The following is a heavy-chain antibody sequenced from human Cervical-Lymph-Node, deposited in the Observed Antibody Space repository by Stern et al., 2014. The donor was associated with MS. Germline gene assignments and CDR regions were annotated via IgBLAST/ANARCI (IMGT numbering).Heavy chain of an antibody. CDR2: ISYGGSDQ. J-gene: IGHJ1*01. CDR3: AKDSSYSSGWSEYLQD. CDR1: GFTFGRYG. V-gene: IGHV3-30*18. D-gene: IGHD6-19*01. Sequence: MQLVESGGGVVQPGRSLRLSCAASGFTFGRYGMHLVRQTPGKGLEWVAVISYGGSDQSYADSVKGRFTISRDNSKNTLYLQMNSLRPEDTAVYYCAKDSSYSSGWSEYLQDWGQGTLVTVSS.